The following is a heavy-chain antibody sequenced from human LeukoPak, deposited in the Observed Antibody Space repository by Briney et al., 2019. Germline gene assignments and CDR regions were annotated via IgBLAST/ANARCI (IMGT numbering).Heavy chain of an antibody. CDR2: IKQDGSEK. Sequence: PGGSLRLSCAASGFTFSSYWMSWVRQAPGKGLEWVANIKQDGSEKYYVDSVKGRFTISRDNAKNSLYLQMNSLRAEDTAVYYCARDRGYSYGTYNWFYPWGQANLLTVSS. V-gene: IGHV3-7*01. J-gene: IGHJ5*02. D-gene: IGHD5-18*01. CDR3: ARDRGYSYGTYNWFYP. CDR1: GFTFSSYW.